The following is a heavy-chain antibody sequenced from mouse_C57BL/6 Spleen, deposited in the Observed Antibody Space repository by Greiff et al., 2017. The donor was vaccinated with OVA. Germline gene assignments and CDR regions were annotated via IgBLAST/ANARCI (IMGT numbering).Heavy chain of an antibody. CDR2: INPNNGGT. V-gene: IGHV1-26*01. D-gene: IGHD6-1*01. CDR3: ARGDPSSYWYFDV. CDR1: GYTFTDYY. J-gene: IGHJ1*03. Sequence: EVQLQQSGPELVKPGASVKISCKASGYTFTDYYMNWVKQSHGKSLEWIGDINPNNGGTSYNQKFKGKATLTVDKSSSTAYMELRSLTSEDSAVYYCARGDPSSYWYFDVWGTGTTVTVSS.